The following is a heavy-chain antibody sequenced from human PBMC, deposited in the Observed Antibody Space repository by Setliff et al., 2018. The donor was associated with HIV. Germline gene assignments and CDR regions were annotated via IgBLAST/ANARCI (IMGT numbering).Heavy chain of an antibody. Sequence: PSETLSLTCVVSGGSISSSSWWNWVRQPPGKGLEWIGEIYHSGTTNYNPSLESRVTISVDTSKNQFSLKLTSVTAADTAVYYCARGGGITWRSYSFDYWGQGTLVTVSS. D-gene: IGHD3-10*01. J-gene: IGHJ4*02. CDR2: IYHSGTT. V-gene: IGHV4-4*02. CDR1: GGSISSSSW. CDR3: ARGGGITWRSYSFDY.